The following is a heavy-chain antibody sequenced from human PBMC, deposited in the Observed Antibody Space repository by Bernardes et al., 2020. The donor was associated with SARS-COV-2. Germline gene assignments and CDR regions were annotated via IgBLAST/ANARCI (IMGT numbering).Heavy chain of an antibody. CDR3: ARRLIVEARAGLDY. J-gene: IGHJ4*02. V-gene: IGHV3-21*05. Sequence: GSLRLSCEASGFTFISSGMYWVRQAPWKGLEWISYLGSGSRDISYADSVKGRFTISRDDAKNSLYLQMSSLTAEDTAVYYCARRLIVEARAGLDYWGQGALVTVSS. CDR2: LGSGSRDI. D-gene: IGHD2-15*01. CDR1: GFTFISSG.